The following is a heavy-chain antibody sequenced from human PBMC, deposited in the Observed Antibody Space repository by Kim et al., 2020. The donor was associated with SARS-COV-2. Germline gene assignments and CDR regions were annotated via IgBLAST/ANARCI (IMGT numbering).Heavy chain of an antibody. CDR3: ASVAARYGLDV. V-gene: IGHV4-59*01. J-gene: IGHJ6*02. D-gene: IGHD6-6*01. CDR1: GDSIRHYY. CDR2: IYYTGNT. Sequence: SETLSLTCGVSGDSIRHYYWSWIWQPPETALDLNGYIYYTGNTNSNHSLKSRITISVDTPKNQYSLTLNFVTAADTAVADCASVAARYGLDVWGRGTTVT.